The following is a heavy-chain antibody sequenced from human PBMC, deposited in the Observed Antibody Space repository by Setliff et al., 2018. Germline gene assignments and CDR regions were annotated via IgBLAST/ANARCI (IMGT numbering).Heavy chain of an antibody. D-gene: IGHD3-22*01. CDR2: INPSGGLT. Sequence: ASVKVSCKTSGYTFTNFGINWVRQAPGQGLEWMGIINPSGGLTRYAQKFQGRVTMTTDTSTSTAYMELRSLRSDDTAVYYCARDLDYQYYYDSSGRDAFDIWGQGTMVTVS. V-gene: IGHV1-18*01. J-gene: IGHJ3*02. CDR3: ARDLDYQYYYDSSGRDAFDI. CDR1: GYTFTNFG.